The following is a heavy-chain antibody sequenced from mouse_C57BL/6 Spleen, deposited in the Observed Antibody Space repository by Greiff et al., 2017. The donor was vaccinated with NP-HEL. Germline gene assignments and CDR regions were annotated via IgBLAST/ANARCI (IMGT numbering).Heavy chain of an antibody. D-gene: IGHD2-4*01. Sequence: QVQLKQPGAELVRPGSSVKLSCKASGYTFTSYWMHWVKQRPIQGLEWIGNIDPSDSETHYNQKFKDKATLTVDKSSSTAYMQLSSLTSEDSAVYYCAREDYDYDGGAMDYWGQGTSVTVSS. CDR3: AREDYDYDGGAMDY. CDR1: GYTFTSYW. V-gene: IGHV1-52*01. CDR2: IDPSDSET. J-gene: IGHJ4*01.